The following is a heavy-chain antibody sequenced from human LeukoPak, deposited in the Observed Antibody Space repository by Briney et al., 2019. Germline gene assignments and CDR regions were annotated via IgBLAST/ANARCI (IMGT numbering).Heavy chain of an antibody. Sequence: GLCLGLLRAASRFTDRNQYMTWVRRAWTRGLEEVSVIYKLGNTFLADVVKGRFTLYRDNFKQTLYLQMNSLRAEETALYYCARGLVVGSTGVWAFDIWGQGTMVTVSS. J-gene: IGHJ3*02. D-gene: IGHD2-15*01. CDR1: RFTDRNQY. V-gene: IGHV3-66*01. CDR2: IYKLGNT. CDR3: ARGLVVGSTGVWAFDI.